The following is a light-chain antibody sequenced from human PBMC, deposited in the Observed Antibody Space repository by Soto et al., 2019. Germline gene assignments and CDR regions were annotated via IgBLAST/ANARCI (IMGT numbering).Light chain of an antibody. V-gene: IGKV1-39*01. CDR1: QTISTY. Sequence: DIQMTQSPSPLSASVGDRVTITCRASQTISTYLNWYQQKPGKAPKLLIYGASSLQSGVPSRFRGSGSGTDFTLTISSLQTEDFGTYYCQQSFSTPRTFGQGTKVEIK. CDR2: GAS. CDR3: QQSFSTPRT. J-gene: IGKJ1*01.